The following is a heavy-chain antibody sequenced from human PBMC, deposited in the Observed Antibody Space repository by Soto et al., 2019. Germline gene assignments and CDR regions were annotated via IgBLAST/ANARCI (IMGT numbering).Heavy chain of an antibody. V-gene: IGHV3-53*01. J-gene: IGHJ4*02. Sequence: GGSLRLSCAASGFTVSSNYMSWVRQAPGKGLEWVSVIYSGGSTYYADSVKGRFTISRDNSKNTLYLQMNSLRAEDTAVYYCARYYYDSSGYFAYWGQGTLVTVSS. D-gene: IGHD3-22*01. CDR2: IYSGGST. CDR3: ARYYYDSSGYFAY. CDR1: GFTVSSNY.